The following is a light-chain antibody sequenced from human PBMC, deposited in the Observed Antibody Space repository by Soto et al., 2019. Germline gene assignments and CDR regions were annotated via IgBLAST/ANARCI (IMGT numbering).Light chain of an antibody. CDR2: GAS. CDR3: QKYNSAPRD. CDR1: QDISNY. V-gene: IGKV1-27*01. J-gene: IGKJ3*01. Sequence: DIQMTQSPSSLSASVGDRVTITCRASQDISNYLAWYQQKPGKVPKLLIYGASTLESGVPSRFSGTGSGTDFTLTISSLQPEDVATYYCQKYNSAPRDFGPGTKVDIK.